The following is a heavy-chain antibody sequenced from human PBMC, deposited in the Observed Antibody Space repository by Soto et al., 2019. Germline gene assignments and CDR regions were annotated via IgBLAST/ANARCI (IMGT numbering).Heavy chain of an antibody. Sequence: GASVKVSCKASGYTFTSYYMHWVRQAPGQGLEWMGIINPSGGSTSYTQKFQGRVTMTRDTSTSTVYMELSSLRSEDTAVYYCARGYYYDSSGYPALDYWGQGTLVTVSS. V-gene: IGHV1-46*03. J-gene: IGHJ4*02. CDR3: ARGYYYDSSGYPALDY. D-gene: IGHD3-22*01. CDR1: GYTFTSYY. CDR2: INPSGGST.